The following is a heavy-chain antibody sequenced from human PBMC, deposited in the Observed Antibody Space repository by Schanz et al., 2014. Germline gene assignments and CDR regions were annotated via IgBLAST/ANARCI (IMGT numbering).Heavy chain of an antibody. D-gene: IGHD5-12*01. CDR2: INPNSGET. J-gene: IGHJ4*02. Sequence: QVQLVQSGAEVKKPGASMKVSCLASGYSFTEYFLHWVRQAPGQGLEWMGWINPNSGETNYEQKFKGRVTLTSDTSNSTAFMELSGLTSDDTAAYFCARARYTGYDCSGYWGQGTLLIVSS. CDR1: GYSFTEYF. CDR3: ARARYTGYDCSGY. V-gene: IGHV1-2*02.